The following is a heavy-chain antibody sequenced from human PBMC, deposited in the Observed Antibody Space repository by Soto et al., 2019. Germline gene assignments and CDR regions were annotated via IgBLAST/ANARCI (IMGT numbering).Heavy chain of an antibody. CDR3: ASYSCINGVCYIDY. CDR1: GYTFTSYG. V-gene: IGHV1-18*01. J-gene: IGHJ4*02. D-gene: IGHD2-8*01. Sequence: GASVKVTCKASGYTFTSYGISWVRQAPGQGLEWMGWISAYNGNTKYAQKLQGRVTMTTDTSTSTAYMELRSLRSDDTAVYYCASYSCINGVCYIDYWGQGTPVTVSS. CDR2: ISAYNGNT.